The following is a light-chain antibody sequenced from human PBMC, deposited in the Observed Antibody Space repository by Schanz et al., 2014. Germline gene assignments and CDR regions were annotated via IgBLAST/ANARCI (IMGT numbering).Light chain of an antibody. V-gene: IGLV2-8*01. CDR2: EAN. J-gene: IGLJ3*02. CDR1: SSDVGGYNY. Sequence: QSALTQPPSASGSPGQSVTISCTGTSSDVGGYNYVSWYQQNPGRAPKVLIFEANKRPSGVPDRFSGSKSGNTASLTVSGLQAEDEADYYCSSYTSTNTLEVFGGGTKLTVL. CDR3: SSYTSTNTLEV.